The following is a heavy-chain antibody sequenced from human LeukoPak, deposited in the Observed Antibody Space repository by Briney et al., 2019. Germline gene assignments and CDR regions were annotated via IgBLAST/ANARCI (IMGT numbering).Heavy chain of an antibody. Sequence: GASVKVSCKASGYTFTSYGISWVRQAPGQGLEWMGWISAYNGNKNYAEKLQGRVTMTTDTSTSTAYMELRSLTSDETAVYYCARDGQYGDHANSLGWFDPWGQGTLVTVSS. D-gene: IGHD4-17*01. V-gene: IGHV1-18*01. J-gene: IGHJ5*02. CDR1: GYTFTSYG. CDR3: ARDGQYGDHANSLGWFDP. CDR2: ISAYNGNK.